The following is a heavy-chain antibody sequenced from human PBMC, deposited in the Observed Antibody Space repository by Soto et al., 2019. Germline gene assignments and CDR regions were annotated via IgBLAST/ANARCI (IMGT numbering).Heavy chain of an antibody. J-gene: IGHJ6*02. V-gene: IGHV1-69*13. D-gene: IGHD2-2*01. CDR2: IIPIFGTA. Sequence: SVKVSCKASGGTFSSYAISWVRQAPGQGLEWMGGIIPIFGTANYAQKFQGRVTITADESTSTAYMELSSLRSEDTAVYYCARHIVVVPAAMSHYYYYGMDVWGQGTTVTVSS. CDR3: ARHIVVVPAAMSHYYYYGMDV. CDR1: GGTFSSYA.